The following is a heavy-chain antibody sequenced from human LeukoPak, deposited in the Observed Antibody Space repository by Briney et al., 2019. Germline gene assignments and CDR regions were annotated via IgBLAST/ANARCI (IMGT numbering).Heavy chain of an antibody. J-gene: IGHJ4*02. D-gene: IGHD6-19*01. Sequence: SETLSLTCTVSGGSISSGSYYWSWIRQPAGKGLEWIGRIYTSGSTNYNPSLKSRVTISVDTSKNQFSLKLSSVTAADTAVYYCVLRLDGGFDYWGQGTLVTVSS. CDR1: GGSISSGSYY. V-gene: IGHV4-61*02. CDR3: VLRLDGGFDY. CDR2: IYTSGST.